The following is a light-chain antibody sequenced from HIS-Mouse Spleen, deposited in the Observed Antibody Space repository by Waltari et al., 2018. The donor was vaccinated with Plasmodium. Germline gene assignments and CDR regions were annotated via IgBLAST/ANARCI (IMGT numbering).Light chain of an antibody. CDR1: QSVCSH. CDR3: YSAADNNLV. Sequence: EIVMTQSPATLSVSPGERATLSCRASQSVCSHLAWYQQKPGQAPRLLIYGASTRATGIPARFSGSGSGTEFTLTISGAQVEDEADYYCYSAADNNLVFGGGTK. J-gene: IGKJ4*02. CDR2: GAS. V-gene: IGKV3-15*01.